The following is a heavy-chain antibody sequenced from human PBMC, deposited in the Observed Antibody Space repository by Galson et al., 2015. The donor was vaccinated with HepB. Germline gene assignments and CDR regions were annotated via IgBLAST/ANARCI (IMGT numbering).Heavy chain of an antibody. CDR1: GGTFSSYT. J-gene: IGHJ1*01. CDR2: IIPILGIA. V-gene: IGHV1-69*02. Sequence: SVKVSCKASGGTFSSYTISWVRQAPGQGLEWMGRIIPILGIANYAQKFQGRVTITADKSTSTAYMELSSLRSEDTAVYYCARGGTAVAEYFQHWGQGTLVTVSS. CDR3: ARGGTAVAEYFQH. D-gene: IGHD3-16*01.